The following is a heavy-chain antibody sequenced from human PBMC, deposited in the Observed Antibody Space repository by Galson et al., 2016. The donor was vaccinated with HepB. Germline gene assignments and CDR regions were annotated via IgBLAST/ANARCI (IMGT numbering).Heavy chain of an antibody. V-gene: IGHV1-8*02. J-gene: IGHJ4*02. Sequence: SVKVSCKASGYTFTSYDIHWVRQATGQGLEWMGWMNPNSGNTGYAQKFQGRVTLTRSTSKSTVYMELGSLRSEDMAMYYCARVEYASSTGANRFDHWGQGTLVTVSS. CDR1: GYTFTSYD. CDR3: ARVEYASSTGANRFDH. CDR2: MNPNSGNT. D-gene: IGHD6-6*01.